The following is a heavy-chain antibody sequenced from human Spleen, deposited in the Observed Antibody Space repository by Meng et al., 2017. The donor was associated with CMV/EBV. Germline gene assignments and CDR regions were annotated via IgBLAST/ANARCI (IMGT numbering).Heavy chain of an antibody. CDR1: GWSFSGYY. J-gene: IGHJ4*02. Sequence: YGWSFSGYYWSWIRQPPGKGLEWIGEINHSGSTNYNPSLKRRVTISVDTSKNQFSLKLSSVTAADTAVYYCARGLGSSGPISGGDYWGQGTLVTVSS. CDR3: ARGLGSSGPISGGDY. D-gene: IGHD3-22*01. V-gene: IGHV4-34*01. CDR2: INHSGST.